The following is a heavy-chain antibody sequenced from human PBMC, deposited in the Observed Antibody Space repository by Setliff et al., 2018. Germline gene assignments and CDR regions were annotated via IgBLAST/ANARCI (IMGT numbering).Heavy chain of an antibody. Sequence: GGSLRLSCAASGFTFSIYAMSWVRQAPGKGLEWVSAIRGDSGSTYYTDSVKGRFTISRDNSKNTVYLQMTSLRAEDTAVYYCTRDWGEAGSTNAFDIWGQGTVVTVSS. CDR1: GFTFSIYA. J-gene: IGHJ3*02. V-gene: IGHV3-23*01. D-gene: IGHD1-26*01. CDR2: IRGDSGST. CDR3: TRDWGEAGSTNAFDI.